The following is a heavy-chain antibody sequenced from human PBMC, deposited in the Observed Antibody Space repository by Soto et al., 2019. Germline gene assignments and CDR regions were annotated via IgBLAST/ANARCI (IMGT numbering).Heavy chain of an antibody. CDR2: IYYSGST. CDR3: ARDLWGYCGADCYPLDV. CDR1: GDSISRYY. V-gene: IGHV4-59*01. J-gene: IGHJ6*02. Sequence: PSETRSLACPVAGDSISRYYWSWIRQPPGKGLEWIGYIYYSGSTNYNPSLKSRVTISVDTSKNQFSLKLNSVTAADTAVYYCARDLWGYCGADCYPLDVWGQGTTVTVSS. D-gene: IGHD2-21*02.